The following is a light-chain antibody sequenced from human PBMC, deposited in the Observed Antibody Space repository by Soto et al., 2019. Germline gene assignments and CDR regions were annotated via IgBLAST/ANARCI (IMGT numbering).Light chain of an antibody. CDR2: EVS. V-gene: IGLV2-8*01. J-gene: IGLJ2*01. CDR3: SSYAGSNNLVV. Sequence: QSVLTRPPSASGSPGQSVTISCTGTSSDVGGYNYVSWYQQHPGKAPKLMIYEVSKRPSGVPDRFSGSKSGNTASLTVSGLQAEDEADYYCSSYAGSNNLVVFGGGTKLTVL. CDR1: SSDVGGYNY.